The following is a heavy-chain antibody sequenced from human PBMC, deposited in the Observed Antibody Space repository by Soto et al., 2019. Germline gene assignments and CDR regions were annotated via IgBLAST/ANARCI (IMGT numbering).Heavy chain of an antibody. D-gene: IGHD2-15*01. CDR1: GGSISSYY. CDR2: IYYSGST. Sequence: PSETLSLTCTVSGGSISSYYWSWIRQPPGKGLEWIGYIYYSGSTNYNPSLKSRVTISVDTSKNQFSLKLSSVTAADTAVYYCARDSCSGGSCYFFYWGQGTLVTVSS. V-gene: IGHV4-59*01. CDR3: ARDSCSGGSCYFFY. J-gene: IGHJ4*02.